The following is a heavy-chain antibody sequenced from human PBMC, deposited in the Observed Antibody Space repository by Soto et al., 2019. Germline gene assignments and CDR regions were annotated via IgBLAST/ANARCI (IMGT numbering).Heavy chain of an antibody. D-gene: IGHD1-1*01. CDR3: TRGRNSGDGYNGGGY. CDR2: MNPNSGHT. Sequence: ASVKVSCKASGYTFTSFDINWVRQATGQGLEWMGWMNPNSGHTGYAQKFQGRVTMTRDTSISAAYMELSSLRYEDTAVYYCTRGRNSGDGYNGGGYWGQGTLVTVSS. V-gene: IGHV1-8*01. CDR1: GYTFTSFD. J-gene: IGHJ4*02.